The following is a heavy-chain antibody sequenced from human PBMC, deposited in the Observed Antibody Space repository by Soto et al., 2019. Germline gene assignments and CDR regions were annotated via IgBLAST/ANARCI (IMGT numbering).Heavy chain of an antibody. D-gene: IGHD3-10*01. CDR3: ASITMVRGVISKGVYYGMNV. CDR1: GSTLTELS. CDR2: FDPEDGET. V-gene: IGHV1-24*01. J-gene: IGHJ6*02. Sequence: ASVKVSCKVSGSTLTELSMHWVRQAPGKGLEWMGGFDPEDGETIYAQKFQGRVTMTEDTSTDTAYMELSSLRSDDTAVYYCASITMVRGVISKGVYYGMNVWGQGTTVTVSS.